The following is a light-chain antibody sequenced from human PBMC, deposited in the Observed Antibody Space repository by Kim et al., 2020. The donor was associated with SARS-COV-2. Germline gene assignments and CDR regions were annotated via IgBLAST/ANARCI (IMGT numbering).Light chain of an antibody. CDR2: EGS. CDR3: CSYAGTGTYV. J-gene: IGLJ1*01. Sequence: QSITLSCTGTRSDVGSYNLVSWYQHHPGKAPKVMIYEGSRRPSGVSNRFSGSKSGNTASLTISGLQAEDETDYYCCSYAGTGTYVFGTGTKVTVL. V-gene: IGLV2-23*01. CDR1: RSDVGSYNL.